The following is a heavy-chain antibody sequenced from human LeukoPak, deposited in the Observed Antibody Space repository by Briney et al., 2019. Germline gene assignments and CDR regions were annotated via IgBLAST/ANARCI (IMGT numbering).Heavy chain of an antibody. Sequence: GRSLRLSCAASGFTFSSYAMHWVRQAPGKGLEWVAVISYDGSNKYYADSVKGRFTISRDNSKNTLYLQMNSLRAEDTAVYYCARVTTVTTGYYYGMDVWGQGATVTVSS. J-gene: IGHJ6*02. V-gene: IGHV3-30-3*01. CDR1: GFTFSSYA. CDR2: ISYDGSNK. D-gene: IGHD4-17*01. CDR3: ARVTTVTTGYYYGMDV.